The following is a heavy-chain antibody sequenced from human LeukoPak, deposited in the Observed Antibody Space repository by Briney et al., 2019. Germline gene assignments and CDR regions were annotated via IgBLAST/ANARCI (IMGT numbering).Heavy chain of an antibody. J-gene: IGHJ4*02. Sequence: GGSLRLSCAASGFSFSDSSMSWVRRAPGKGLEWVSSISSGSTYIYYPDSVKGRFTISRDNAKNSLFLQMNSLRAEDTAVYYCAKDDAGWSRDYWGQGTLITVSS. CDR1: GFSFSDSS. V-gene: IGHV3-21*01. CDR3: AKDDAGWSRDY. CDR2: ISSGSTYI. D-gene: IGHD6-19*01.